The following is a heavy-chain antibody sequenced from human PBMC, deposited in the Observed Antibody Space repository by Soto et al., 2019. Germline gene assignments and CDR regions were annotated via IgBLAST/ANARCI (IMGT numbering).Heavy chain of an antibody. CDR1: GGSVTNSSYY. D-gene: IGHD4-17*01. Sequence: SETLPLTCTVSGGSVTNSSYYWGWIRQSPGKGLEWIGSVYYRGRSYSKSSVKSRVTISVDTSKNRFPLSLNSVTASDTAVYFCVSQRTTVPTQAYFDYWGPRALVTVSS. V-gene: IGHV4-39*01. J-gene: IGHJ4*02. CDR3: VSQRTTVPTQAYFDY. CDR2: VYYRGRS.